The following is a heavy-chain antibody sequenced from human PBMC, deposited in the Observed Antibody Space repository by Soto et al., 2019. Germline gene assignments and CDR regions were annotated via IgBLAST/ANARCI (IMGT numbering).Heavy chain of an antibody. V-gene: IGHV4-39*01. CDR2: IYYSGST. CDR1: GGSISSSSYY. CDR3: ARQAGRIIVGADFDY. J-gene: IGHJ4*02. D-gene: IGHD1-26*01. Sequence: QLQLQESGPGLVKPSETLSLTCTVSGGSISSSSYYWGWIRQPPGKGLEWIGSIYYSGSTYYNPSLKSRVTISVETSKNQFSLKLSSVTAADTAVYYCARQAGRIIVGADFDYWGQGTLVTVSS.